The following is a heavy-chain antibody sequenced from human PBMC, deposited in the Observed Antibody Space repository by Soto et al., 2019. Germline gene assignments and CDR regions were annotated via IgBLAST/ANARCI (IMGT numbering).Heavy chain of an antibody. CDR1: GFSLSPYW. D-gene: IGHD1-7*01. J-gene: IGHJ4*02. V-gene: IGHV3-74*03. CDR2: LSSDGFGA. CDR3: ARGLGRELHDNRGNFHLDF. Sequence: PGGSLRLSCAASGFSLSPYWMHWVRQAPGRGLEWVSRLSSDGFGAAYADSVKGRFTISTDNSKNSVYLQMITLRAEDTAVYYCARGLGRELHDNRGNFHLDFWGQGTLVTVSS.